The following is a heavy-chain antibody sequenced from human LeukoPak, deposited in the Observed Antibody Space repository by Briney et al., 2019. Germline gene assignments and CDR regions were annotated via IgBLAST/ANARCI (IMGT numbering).Heavy chain of an antibody. V-gene: IGHV4-39*01. CDR3: ASHLWYSSNWSFHGN. J-gene: IGHJ4*02. CDR1: GGSISSSSNY. Sequence: PSESLSLTCTVSGGSISSSSNYWGWIRPPPGKGLEWFVSIYYSGSTYYNPSLKSRVTISVDTSKNQFSLKLTAVTAADTAFYYCASHLWYSSNWSFHGNWGQGTLVTVSS. D-gene: IGHD6-13*01. CDR2: IYYSGST.